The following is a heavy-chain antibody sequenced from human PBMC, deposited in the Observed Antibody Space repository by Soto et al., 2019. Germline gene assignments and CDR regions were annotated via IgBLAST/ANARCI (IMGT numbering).Heavy chain of an antibody. CDR1: GFTFSGSA. CDR2: ITSSGSEV. Sequence: VQLLESGGGLVQPGGSLRLSCAASGFTFSGSAMTWVRQAPGKWLEYVSSITSSGSEVFHAASVKGRFTMSRDNSKNMLYRQVNSLRAEYAAVYYCAKEGYDSRWDWDAWGQGALVTVSS. CDR3: AKEGYDSRWDWDA. J-gene: IGHJ5*02. V-gene: IGHV3-23*01. D-gene: IGHD6-19*01.